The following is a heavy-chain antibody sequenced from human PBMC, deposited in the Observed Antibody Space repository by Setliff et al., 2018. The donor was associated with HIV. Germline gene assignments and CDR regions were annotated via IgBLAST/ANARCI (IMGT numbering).Heavy chain of an antibody. Sequence: PSETLSLTCTVSGYSISSGYYWGWILQPPGKGLEWIGSIYHSGSTYYNPSLKSRVTISVDTSKNQFSLKLSSVTAADTAVYYCARDLVPWDNFWSGYSYYFDYWGQGTLVTVSS. CDR1: GYSISSGYY. J-gene: IGHJ4*02. CDR2: IYHSGST. D-gene: IGHD3-3*01. V-gene: IGHV4-38-2*02. CDR3: ARDLVPWDNFWSGYSYYFDY.